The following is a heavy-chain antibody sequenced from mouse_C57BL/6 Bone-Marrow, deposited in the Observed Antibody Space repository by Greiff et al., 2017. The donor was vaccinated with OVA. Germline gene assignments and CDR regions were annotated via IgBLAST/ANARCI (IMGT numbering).Heavy chain of an antibody. CDR2: ISYDGSN. V-gene: IGHV3-6*01. CDR3: ASEGLRLFAY. J-gene: IGHJ3*01. CDR1: GYSITSGYY. Sequence: EVKLQESGPGLVKPSQSLSLTCSVTGYSITSGYYWNWIRQFPGNKLEWMGYISYDGSNNYNPSLKNRISITRDTSKNQFFLKLNSVTTEDTATYYCASEGLRLFAYWGQGTLVTVSA. D-gene: IGHD2-4*01.